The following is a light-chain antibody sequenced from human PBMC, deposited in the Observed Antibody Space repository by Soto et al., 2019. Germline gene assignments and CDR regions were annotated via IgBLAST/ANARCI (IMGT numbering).Light chain of an antibody. V-gene: IGLV1-40*01. J-gene: IGLJ3*02. CDR3: HSYDSSLSGSV. CDR2: RNN. Sequence: QLVLTQPPSVSGAPGQRVTISCTGSSSNIGAGYDVHWYQQLPGTAPKLLIYRNNNRPSGVPDRFSGSKSGTSASLAITGLQAEDEADYYCHSYDSSLSGSVFGGGIKLTVL. CDR1: SSNIGAGYD.